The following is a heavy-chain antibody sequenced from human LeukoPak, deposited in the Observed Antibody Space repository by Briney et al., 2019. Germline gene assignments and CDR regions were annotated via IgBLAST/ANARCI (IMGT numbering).Heavy chain of an antibody. Sequence: GGSLRLSCAASGFTFSSYSMNWVRQAPGKGLEWVSSIISSSSYIYYADSVKGRFTISRDNAKNSLYLQMNSLRAENTAVYYWAGEASTIVLVGGTKNWFDPWGQGTLVTVSS. D-gene: IGHD1-26*01. CDR1: GFTFSSYS. J-gene: IGHJ5*02. CDR3: AGEASTIVLVGGTKNWFDP. CDR2: IISSSSYI. V-gene: IGHV3-21*01.